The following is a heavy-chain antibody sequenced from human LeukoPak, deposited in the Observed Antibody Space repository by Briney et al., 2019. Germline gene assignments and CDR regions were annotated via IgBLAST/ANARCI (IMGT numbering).Heavy chain of an antibody. CDR2: IYYSGST. V-gene: IGHV4-39*01. Sequence: SETLSLASPVYGGSISSSSYYWDWIRQPPVKGLEWIGSIYYSGSTYYNPSLKSRVTISVDTSQNQFSLKLRSVRAAASTVVCCARHGGYDILTGYPSPSDYWGQGTVVTVSS. D-gene: IGHD3-9*01. CDR3: ARHGGYDILTGYPSPSDY. J-gene: IGHJ4*02. CDR1: GGSISSSSYY.